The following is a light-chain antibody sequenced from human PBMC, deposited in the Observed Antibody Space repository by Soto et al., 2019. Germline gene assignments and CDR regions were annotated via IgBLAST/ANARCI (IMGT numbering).Light chain of an antibody. J-gene: IGLJ1*01. CDR2: EVS. CDR3: ISYKTDDTFL. Sequence: QSALTQPPSASGSPGQSVTISCTGTSSDVGKYDYVSWFQHHPGKAPKLIIYEVSKRPSGVPDRFSGSKSGSTASLTVSGLQADDEAEYFCISYKTDDTFLFGTGTKVTV. CDR1: SSDVGKYDY. V-gene: IGLV2-8*01.